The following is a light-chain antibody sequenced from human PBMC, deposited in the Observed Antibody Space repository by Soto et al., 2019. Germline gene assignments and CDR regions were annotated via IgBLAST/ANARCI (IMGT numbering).Light chain of an antibody. CDR1: LSFRSSQ. J-gene: IGKJ2*01. CDR3: QPYGSSPPYT. CDR2: GAS. V-gene: IGKV3-20*01. Sequence: EIVLTQSPGTLSLSPGERATLSCRGSLSFRSSQLVWYQQKPGQAPRLLIYGASSRATGIPDRFSGSGSGTDFTLTISRPEPEDFAVYYCQPYGSSPPYTFGQGTKLEIK.